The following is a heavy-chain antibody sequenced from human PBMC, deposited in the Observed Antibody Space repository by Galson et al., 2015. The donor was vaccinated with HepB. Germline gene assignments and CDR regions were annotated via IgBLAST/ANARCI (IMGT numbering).Heavy chain of an antibody. CDR1: GGSISSYY. D-gene: IGHD2-21*01. V-gene: IGHV4-59*01. CDR3: ARAYCGGDCYEYWFDP. J-gene: IGHJ5*02. CDR2: IYYSGST. Sequence: SETLSLTCTVSGGSISSYYWSWIRQPPGKGLEWIGYIYYSGSTNYNPSLKSRVTISVDTSKNQFSLKLSSVTAADTAVYYCARAYCGGDCYEYWFDPWGQGTLVTVSS.